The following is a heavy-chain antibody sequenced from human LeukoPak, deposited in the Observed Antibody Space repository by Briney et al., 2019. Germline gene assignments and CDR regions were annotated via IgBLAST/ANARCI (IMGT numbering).Heavy chain of an antibody. Sequence: TLSLTCAVYGGSFSGYYWSWIRQPPGKALEWLARIDWDDDKYYSTSLKTRLTISKDTSKNQVVLTMTNMDPVDTATYYCARIPHYYDSSGLYYFDYWGQGTLVTVSS. CDR3: ARIPHYYDSSGLYYFDY. V-gene: IGHV2-70*11. CDR1: GGSFSGYY. CDR2: IDWDDDK. J-gene: IGHJ4*02. D-gene: IGHD3-22*01.